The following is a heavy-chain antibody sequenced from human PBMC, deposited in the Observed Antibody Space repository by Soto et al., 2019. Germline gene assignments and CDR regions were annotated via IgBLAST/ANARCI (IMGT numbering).Heavy chain of an antibody. CDR1: GFSLNSDEVG. V-gene: IGHV2-5*01. Sequence: QITLKESAPTLVNPTETLTLTCAFSGFSLNSDEVGVGWIRQPPGKALECLALLYGNGDTRFSPSLKSRLTITKDTSANLVVLSLANVDPVDTATYYCAHTGHLVDAFDFGGQGTLVTVSS. CDR2: LYGNGDT. D-gene: IGHD1-1*01. CDR3: AHTGHLVDAFDF. J-gene: IGHJ3*01.